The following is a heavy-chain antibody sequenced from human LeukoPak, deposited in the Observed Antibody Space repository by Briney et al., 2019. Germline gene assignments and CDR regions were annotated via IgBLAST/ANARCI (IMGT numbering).Heavy chain of an antibody. Sequence: ASVKVSCKASGYTFTSYYMHWVRQAPGQGLEWMGIINPSGGSTSYAQKFQGRVTMTRDTSASTVYMELSSLRSEDTAVYYCATSYMGGQLWSINWFDPWGQGTLVTVSS. CDR1: GYTFTSYY. CDR2: INPSGGST. J-gene: IGHJ5*02. V-gene: IGHV1-46*01. CDR3: ATSYMGGQLWSINWFDP. D-gene: IGHD5-18*01.